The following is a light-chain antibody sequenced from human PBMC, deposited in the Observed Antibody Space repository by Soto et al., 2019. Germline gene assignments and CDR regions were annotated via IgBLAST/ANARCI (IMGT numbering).Light chain of an antibody. CDR2: AAS. J-gene: IGKJ5*01. CDR1: QGISSD. Sequence: EIQMTQSPSSLSASVGDRVTITFRASQGISSDLAWYQQNPGKAPKLLIYAASTLQNGVPSTFSGSGSGTEFTLTISSLQPEDFGTYYCQQFKSYPITFGQGTRLEIK. CDR3: QQFKSYPIT. V-gene: IGKV1-9*01.